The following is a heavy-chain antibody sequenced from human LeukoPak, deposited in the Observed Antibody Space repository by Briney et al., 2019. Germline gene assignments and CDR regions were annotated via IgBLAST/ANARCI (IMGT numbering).Heavy chain of an antibody. V-gene: IGHV4-4*07. Sequence: SETLSLTCTVSGASISSHFCSWIRQPAGKGLERIGRVSASGSANYNPSLKSRITMPVDTSKNQFSLNLSSVTAADTAVYYCARGDIVVGGGRNWFDPWGQGVMVTVSS. CDR2: VSASGSA. CDR3: ARGDIVVGGGRNWFDP. CDR1: GASISSHF. J-gene: IGHJ5*02. D-gene: IGHD2-21*01.